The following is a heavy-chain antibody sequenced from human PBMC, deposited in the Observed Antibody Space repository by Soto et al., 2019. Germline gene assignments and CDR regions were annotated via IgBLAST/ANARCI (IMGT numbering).Heavy chain of an antibody. Sequence: QVQLEESGPGLVTPSETLSLTCVVSGDSIFGSSHYWGWIRQPPGKGLEWIGSIYYSGSTHYNPSVKRRVTISVDTSKNLFSLKLPSVTAADAAVHYCARNVTSATPSWGDNNYKWVDPWGQGTLVTVSS. V-gene: IGHV4-38-2*01. CDR1: GDSIFGSSHY. CDR3: ARNVTSATPSWGDNNYKWVDP. CDR2: IYYSGST. D-gene: IGHD2-15*01. J-gene: IGHJ5*02.